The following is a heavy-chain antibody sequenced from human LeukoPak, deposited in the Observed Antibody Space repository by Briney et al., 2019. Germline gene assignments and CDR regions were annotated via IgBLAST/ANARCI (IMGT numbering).Heavy chain of an antibody. D-gene: IGHD6-13*01. CDR2: ISGRGGST. V-gene: IGHV3-23*01. CDR3: ARGSSSWYPPPNSFDP. J-gene: IGHJ5*02. Sequence: GGSLRLSCAASGFTFSSYAMSWVRQAPGKGLEWVSAISGRGGSTYYADSVKGRFTISRDNSKNTLYLQMNSLRAEDTAVYYCARGSSSWYPPPNSFDPWGQGILVTVSS. CDR1: GFTFSSYA.